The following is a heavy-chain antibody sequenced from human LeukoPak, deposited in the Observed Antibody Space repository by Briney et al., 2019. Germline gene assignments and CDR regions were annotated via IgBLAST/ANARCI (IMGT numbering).Heavy chain of an antibody. J-gene: IGHJ4*02. CDR3: ARPSGSYGRYYFDY. CDR2: IIPILGIA. CDR1: GGTFSSYT. V-gene: IGHV1-69*02. Sequence: GASVKVSCKASGGTFSSYTISWVRQAPGQWLEWMGRIIPILGIANYAQKFQGRVTITADKSTSTAYMELSSLRSEDTAVYYCARPSGSYGRYYFDYWGQGTLITVSS. D-gene: IGHD1-26*01.